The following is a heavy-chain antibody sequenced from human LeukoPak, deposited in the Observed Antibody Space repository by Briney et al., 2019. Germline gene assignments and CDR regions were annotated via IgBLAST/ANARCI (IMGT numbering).Heavy chain of an antibody. CDR2: IRSKAYVGTT. Sequence: GGSLRLSCTGFGFTFGDYAMSWFRRAPGKGLEWVGFIRSKAYVGTTEYAASVKGRFTISRDDSNSIAYLQMSSLKTEDTAMYYCSRGSYDSWRKAFFDYWGQGTLVTVSS. J-gene: IGHJ4*02. D-gene: IGHD3-3*01. CDR3: SRGSYDSWRKAFFDY. CDR1: GFTFGDYA. V-gene: IGHV3-49*03.